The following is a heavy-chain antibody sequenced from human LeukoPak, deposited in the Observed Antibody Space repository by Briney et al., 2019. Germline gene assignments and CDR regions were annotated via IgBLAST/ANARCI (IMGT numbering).Heavy chain of an antibody. J-gene: IGHJ4*02. CDR3: ARHRLFDTTGYYYDFDY. V-gene: IGHV4-38-2*01. D-gene: IGHD3-22*01. CDR2: IYYSGNT. Sequence: PSETLSLTCAVSGYPISNGYYWGWIRQPPGKGREWIGSIYYSGNTYDNPSLKSRVTISLDTSKNQFSLRLSSVTASDTAVYYCARHRLFDTTGYYYDFDYWGQGTLVTVSS. CDR1: GYPISNGYY.